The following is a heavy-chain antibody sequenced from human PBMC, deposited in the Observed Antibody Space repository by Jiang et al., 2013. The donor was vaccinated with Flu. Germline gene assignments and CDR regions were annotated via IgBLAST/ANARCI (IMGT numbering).Heavy chain of an antibody. J-gene: IGHJ5*02. Sequence: GPGLVKPSETLSLTCTVSGDSFSSSRYYWGWIRQPPGKGLQWIGSIFYTGSTYYNPSLKSRVTISVDTSKNQFSLKLTSVTAADTALYYCARHNWGGTYNWFDPWGQGTLVTVSS. CDR2: IFYTGST. D-gene: IGHD3-16*01. CDR3: ARHNWGGTYNWFDP. CDR1: GDSFSSSRYY. V-gene: IGHV4-39*01.